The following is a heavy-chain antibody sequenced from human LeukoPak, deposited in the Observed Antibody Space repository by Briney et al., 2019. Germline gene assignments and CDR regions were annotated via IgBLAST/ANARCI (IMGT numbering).Heavy chain of an antibody. CDR3: ARLGTAYYYGSGSYAHKYYFDY. CDR2: IYYSGST. Sequence: SETLSLTCTVSGGSISSSSYYWGWIRQPPGKGLEWIGSIYYSGSTYYNPSLKSRVTISVDTSKNQFSLKLSSVTAADTAVYYCARLGTAYYYGSGSYAHKYYFDYWGQGTLVTVSS. V-gene: IGHV4-39*01. J-gene: IGHJ4*02. D-gene: IGHD3-10*01. CDR1: GGSISSSSYY.